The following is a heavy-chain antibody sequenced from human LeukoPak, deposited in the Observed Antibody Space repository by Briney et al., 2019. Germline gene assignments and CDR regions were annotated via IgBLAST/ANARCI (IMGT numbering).Heavy chain of an antibody. CDR3: TTAPRGYCSGGSCSYAFDI. CDR1: GFTFSNAW. J-gene: IGHJ3*02. CDR2: IKSKSDGGTT. V-gene: IGHV3-15*01. D-gene: IGHD2-15*01. Sequence: PGGSLRLSCAASGFTFSNAWMSWVRQAPGKGLEWVGRIKSKSDGGTTDYAAPVKGRFTISRDDSKNTLYLQMNSLKTEDTAVYYCTTAPRGYCSGGSCSYAFDIWGQGTMVTVSS.